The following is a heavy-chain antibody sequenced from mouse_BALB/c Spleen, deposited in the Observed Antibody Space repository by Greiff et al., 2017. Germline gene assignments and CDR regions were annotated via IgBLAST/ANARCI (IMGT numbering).Heavy chain of an antibody. V-gene: IGHV1S81*02. Sequence: VQLQQPGAELVKPGASVKLSCKASGYTFTSYWMHWVKQRPGQGLEWIGEINPSNGRTNYNEKFKSKATLTVDKSSSTAYMQLSSLTSEDSAVYSCERGIYYDPYYAMDYWGQGTSVTVSS. D-gene: IGHD2-4*01. CDR2: INPSNGRT. CDR1: GYTFTSYW. J-gene: IGHJ4*01. CDR3: ERGIYYDPYYAMDY.